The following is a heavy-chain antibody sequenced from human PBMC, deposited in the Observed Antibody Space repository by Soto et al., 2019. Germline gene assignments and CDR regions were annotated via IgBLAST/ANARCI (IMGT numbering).Heavy chain of an antibody. V-gene: IGHV5-51*01. J-gene: IGHJ4*02. CDR2: IYPHDSDT. Sequence: AESMKISCKGSGYSFIDHWIAWVRQMPGKGLEWMGIIYPHDSDTTYSPSFQGQVTISADKSISTAYLQWSSLEASDTAMYYCARPSYCSNTHCSLFDRCGQASLVTVSS. CDR1: GYSFIDHW. CDR3: ARPSYCSNTHCSLFDR. D-gene: IGHD2-2*01.